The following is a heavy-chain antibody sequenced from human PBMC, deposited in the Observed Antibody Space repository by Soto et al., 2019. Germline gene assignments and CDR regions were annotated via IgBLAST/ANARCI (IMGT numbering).Heavy chain of an antibody. Sequence: QVQLQQWVAGRLKPSETLSLTCAVYGGSFSGYYLSWIRQPPGKGLEWIGAMNHSGSTNYDPFLKIVVTISVVTSKNQFSLKLSFVTAADTAVYYCARPITGTTSLWLDPWGQGTLVTVSS. CDR2: MNHSGST. CDR3: ARPITGTTSLWLDP. J-gene: IGHJ5*02. CDR1: GGSFSGYY. D-gene: IGHD1-7*01. V-gene: IGHV4-34*01.